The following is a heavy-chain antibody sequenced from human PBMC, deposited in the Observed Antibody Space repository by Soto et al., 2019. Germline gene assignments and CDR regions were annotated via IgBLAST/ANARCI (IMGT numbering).Heavy chain of an antibody. CDR2: INHSGST. V-gene: IGHV4-34*01. Sequence: SETLSLTCAVYGGSFSGYYWSWIRQPPGKGLEWIGEINHSGSTNYNPSLKSRVTISVDTSKNQFSLKLSSVTAADTAVYYCARGRADIVVVVAATRYFDHWGQGTLVTVSS. CDR1: GGSFSGYY. CDR3: ARGRADIVVVVAATRYFDH. J-gene: IGHJ4*02. D-gene: IGHD2-15*01.